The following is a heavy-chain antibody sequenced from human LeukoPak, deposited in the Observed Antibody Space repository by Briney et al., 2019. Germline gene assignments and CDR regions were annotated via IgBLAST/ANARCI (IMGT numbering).Heavy chain of an antibody. D-gene: IGHD1-26*01. V-gene: IGHV3-30*03. CDR1: GFTFSSYG. CDR3: AEGAWDLLLNYFDS. CDR2: MTYDGSEK. Sequence: GRSLRLSCAASGFTFSSYGMHWVRQAPGKGLEWVSLMTYDGSEKYYADSVKGRFTISRDNSKNTLFLQMNSLRAEDTAVYYCAEGAWDLLLNYFDSWGQGTLVTVSS. J-gene: IGHJ4*02.